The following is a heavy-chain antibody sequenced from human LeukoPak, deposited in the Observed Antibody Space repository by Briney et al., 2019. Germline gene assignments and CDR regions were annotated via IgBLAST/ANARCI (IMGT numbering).Heavy chain of an antibody. J-gene: IGHJ3*02. CDR3: ARDKGLPQAFDI. D-gene: IGHD5/OR15-5a*01. CDR2: ISYSETT. CDR1: GGSISSYY. Sequence: PSETLSLTCTVSGGSISSYYWSWIRQPPGKGLEYIGYISYSETTSYNPSLKSRVTISVDTSKNQFSLKLTSVTAADTAVYYCARDKGLPQAFDIWGQGTMVTVSS. V-gene: IGHV4-59*01.